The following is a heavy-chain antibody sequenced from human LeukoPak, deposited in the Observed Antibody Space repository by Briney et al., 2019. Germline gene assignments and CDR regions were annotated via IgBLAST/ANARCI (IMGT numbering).Heavy chain of an antibody. CDR1: GVSISSGGYY. Sequence: PSETLSLTCTVSGVSISSGGYYWSWIRQHPGKGLEWIGYIYYSGSTYYNPSLKSRVTISVDTSKNQFSLKLSSVTAADTAVYYCARDITIFGVVNPAEGYFDYWGQGTLVTVSS. V-gene: IGHV4-31*03. J-gene: IGHJ4*02. CDR3: ARDITIFGVVNPAEGYFDY. D-gene: IGHD3-3*01. CDR2: IYYSGST.